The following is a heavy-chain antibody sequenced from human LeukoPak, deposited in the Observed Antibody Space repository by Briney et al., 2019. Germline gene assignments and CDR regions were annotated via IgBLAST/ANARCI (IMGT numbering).Heavy chain of an antibody. Sequence: GGSLRLSCAASGFTVSSNYMSWVRQAPGKGLEWVSYISSSDSTIYYADSVKGRFTIFRDNAKNSLYLQMNSLRAEDTAVYYCARDGNRYCSSTSCYSGYYYYGMDVWGQGTTVTVSS. D-gene: IGHD2-2*02. CDR2: ISSSDSTI. CDR3: ARDGNRYCSSTSCYSGYYYYGMDV. J-gene: IGHJ6*02. CDR1: GFTVSSNY. V-gene: IGHV3-11*01.